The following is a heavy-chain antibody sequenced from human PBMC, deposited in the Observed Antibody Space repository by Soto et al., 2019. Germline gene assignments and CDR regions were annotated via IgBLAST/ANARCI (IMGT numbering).Heavy chain of an antibody. Sequence: QVPLVQSGAEVKKPGSSVKVSCKASGDTFSSYAFSWVRQAPGQGLEWMGGSIPIFGTPNYAQKFQGRITITADKSTSTVYMELRRLRYEDTAVYYCARAGYCSGSSCCRCDYWGQGTLVTASS. CDR3: ARAGYCSGSSCCRCDY. V-gene: IGHV1-69*06. D-gene: IGHD2-15*01. CDR2: SIPIFGTP. J-gene: IGHJ4*02. CDR1: GDTFSSYA.